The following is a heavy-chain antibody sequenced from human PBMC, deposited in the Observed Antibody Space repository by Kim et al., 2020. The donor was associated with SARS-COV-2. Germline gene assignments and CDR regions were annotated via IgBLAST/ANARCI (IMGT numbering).Heavy chain of an antibody. CDR1: GGSFSGYY. J-gene: IGHJ4*02. D-gene: IGHD3-10*01. V-gene: IGHV4-34*01. CDR2: INHSGST. CDR3: ARGPRRGSAPPFFDS. Sequence: SETLSLTCAVYGGSFSGYYWSWIRQPPGKGLEWIGEINHSGSTNYNPSLKSRVTISVDTSKNQFSLKLSSVTAADTAVYYCARGPRRGSAPPFFDSWGQG.